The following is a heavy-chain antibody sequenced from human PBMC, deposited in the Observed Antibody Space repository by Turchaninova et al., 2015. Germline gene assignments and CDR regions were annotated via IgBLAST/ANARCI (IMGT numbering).Heavy chain of an antibody. CDR3: ARDRAKSLERYFDWLRGDAYDI. V-gene: IGHV4-59*01. CDR1: GGSISTYY. J-gene: IGHJ3*02. Sequence: GGSISTYYWNWIRQPPGKGPEWIGHIYYSGSTNYNPSLKSRVSISVDTSRDQLSLKLNSVTAADTAVYYCARDRAKSLERYFDWLRGDAYDIWGQGTMVTVSS. D-gene: IGHD3-9*01. CDR2: IYYSGST.